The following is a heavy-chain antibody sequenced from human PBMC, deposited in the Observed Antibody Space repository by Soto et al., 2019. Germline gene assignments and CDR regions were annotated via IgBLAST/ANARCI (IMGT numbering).Heavy chain of an antibody. D-gene: IGHD3-22*01. V-gene: IGHV1-3*01. CDR3: AREPNYYDSSGYYDYYYYYGMDV. CDR2: INAGNGNT. J-gene: IGHJ6*02. CDR1: GYTFTSYA. Sequence: GASVKVSCKASGYTFTSYAMHWVRQAPGQRLEWMGWINAGNGNTKYSQKFQGRVTITRDTSASTAYMELSSLRSEDTAVYYCAREPNYYDSSGYYDYYYYYGMDVWGQGTTVTSP.